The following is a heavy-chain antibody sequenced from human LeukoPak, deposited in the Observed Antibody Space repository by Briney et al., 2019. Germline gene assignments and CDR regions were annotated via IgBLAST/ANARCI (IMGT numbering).Heavy chain of an antibody. CDR2: INPNSGGT. CDR1: GHTFTGYY. J-gene: IGHJ4*02. D-gene: IGHD4-17*01. CDR3: ARGPTTVTRAFDY. Sequence: ASVKVSCKASGHTFTGYYMHWVRQAPGQGLEWMGWINPNSGGTNYAQKFQGRVTMTRDTSISTAYMELSRLRSDDTAVYYCARGPTTVTRAFDYWGQGTLVTVSS. V-gene: IGHV1-2*02.